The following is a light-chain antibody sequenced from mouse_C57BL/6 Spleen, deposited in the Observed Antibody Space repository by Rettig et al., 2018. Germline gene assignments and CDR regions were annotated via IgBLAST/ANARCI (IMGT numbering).Light chain of an antibody. Sequence: ITCRASENIYSNLAWYQQKQGKSPQLLVYAATNLADGVPSRFSGSGSGTQYSLKINSLQSEDFGSYYCQHFWGTPFTFGSGTKLEIK. J-gene: IGKJ4*01. CDR2: AAT. V-gene: IGKV12-46*01. CDR3: QHFWGTPFT. CDR1: ENIYSN.